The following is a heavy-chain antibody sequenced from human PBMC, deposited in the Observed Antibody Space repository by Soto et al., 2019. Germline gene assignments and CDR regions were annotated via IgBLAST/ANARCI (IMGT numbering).Heavy chain of an antibody. V-gene: IGHV1-69*06. CDR3: ARGVRGDYVWGSYRQNWFDP. J-gene: IGHJ5*02. CDR2: IIPIFGTA. CDR1: EGTFSSYA. Sequence: QVQLVQSGAEVKKPGSSVKVSCKASEGTFSSYAISWVRQAPGQGLEWMGGIIPIFGTANYAQKLQGRVTITADKSTSTAYMELSSLRSEDTAVYYCARGVRGDYVWGSYRQNWFDPWGQGTLVTVSS. D-gene: IGHD3-16*02.